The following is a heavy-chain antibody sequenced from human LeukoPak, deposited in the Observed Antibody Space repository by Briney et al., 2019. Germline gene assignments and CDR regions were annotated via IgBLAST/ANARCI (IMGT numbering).Heavy chain of an antibody. CDR3: AREAPLTGSLFDY. J-gene: IGHJ4*02. V-gene: IGHV1-2*06. CDR1: GYTFTGYY. Sequence: ASVTVSFTASGYTFTGYYIHWVRQAPGQGLEWMGRINPNSGGTNYAQNFQGRVTMTRDTSISTAYMELNRLRSDDTAVYYCAREAPLTGSLFDYWGQGTLVTVSS. CDR2: INPNSGGT. D-gene: IGHD3-10*01.